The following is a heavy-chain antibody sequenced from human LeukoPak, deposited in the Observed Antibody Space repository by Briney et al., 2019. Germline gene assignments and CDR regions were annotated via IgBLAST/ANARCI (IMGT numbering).Heavy chain of an antibody. CDR1: GCSISSSGYY. CDR2: IYYSGST. CDR3: ALGVAEDVLDI. J-gene: IGHJ3*02. Sequence: PSETLSLTCTVSGCSISSSGYYWGWIRQPPGKGLEWIGSIYYSGSTYYNPSLKSRVTIFVDTSKNQFSLKLSSVTAADTAVYYCALGVAEDVLDIWGQGTMVTVSS. V-gene: IGHV4-39*01.